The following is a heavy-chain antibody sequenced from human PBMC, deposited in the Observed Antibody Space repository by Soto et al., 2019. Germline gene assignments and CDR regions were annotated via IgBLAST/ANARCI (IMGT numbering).Heavy chain of an antibody. D-gene: IGHD3-3*01. CDR1: GGSISSSNW. J-gene: IGHJ6*02. V-gene: IGHV4-4*02. CDR2: IYHRGST. Sequence: SETLSLTCAVSGGSISSSNWWSWVRQPPGQGLKWIGEIYHRGSTNYNPSLKSRVTISVDKSKNQFSLKLRSVTAADTAVYYCARTSLTIFGPSNDYYGMGVWGLGTTVS. CDR3: ARTSLTIFGPSNDYYGMGV.